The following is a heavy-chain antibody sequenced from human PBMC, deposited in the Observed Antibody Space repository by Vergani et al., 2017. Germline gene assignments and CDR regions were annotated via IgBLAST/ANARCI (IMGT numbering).Heavy chain of an antibody. V-gene: IGHV4-34*01. CDR2: FQGSGNS. J-gene: IGHJ4*02. CDR1: GGSFSGYY. Sequence: QVQLQQWGAGLLKPSETLSLTCAVYGGSFSGYYWSWIRQPPGKGLEWIGRFQGSGNSTYNPSLKSRVTISLDTSKNQFSLKLSSVTAADTALYYCASERRDGYNPFDTGGQGTLVTVSS. CDR3: ASERRDGYNPFDT. D-gene: IGHD5-24*01.